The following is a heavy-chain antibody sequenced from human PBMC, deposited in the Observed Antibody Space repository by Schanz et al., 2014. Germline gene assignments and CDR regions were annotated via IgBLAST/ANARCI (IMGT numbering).Heavy chain of an antibody. Sequence: QVQLVESGGYVVQPGRSLRLSCAASGFTFSSYGMHWVRQAPGKGLEGEAIIWYDGNNKYYADSVKGRFTISRDNSKNILYLQMNSLRAEDTALYYCAKDPHKDYGGKPQTFDIWGQGTMVTVSS. CDR3: AKDPHKDYGGKPQTFDI. CDR1: GFTFSSYG. CDR2: IWYDGNNK. V-gene: IGHV3-33*06. J-gene: IGHJ3*02. D-gene: IGHD4-17*01.